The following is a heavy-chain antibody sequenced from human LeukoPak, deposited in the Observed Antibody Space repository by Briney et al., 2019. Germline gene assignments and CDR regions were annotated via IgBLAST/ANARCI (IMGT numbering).Heavy chain of an antibody. CDR2: ISAYNGNT. V-gene: IGHV1-18*01. CDR3: ASRVTYYYDSSGLRFDP. CDR1: GYTFTSYG. Sequence: ASVKVSCKASGYTFTSYGISWVRQAPGQGLEWMGWISAYNGNTNYAQKLQGRVTMTTDTSTSTAYMELRSLRSDDTAVYYCASRVTYYYDSSGLRFDPWGQGTLVTVSS. D-gene: IGHD3-22*01. J-gene: IGHJ5*02.